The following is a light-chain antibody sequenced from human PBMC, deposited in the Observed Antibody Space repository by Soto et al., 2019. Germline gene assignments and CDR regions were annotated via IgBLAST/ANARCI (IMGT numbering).Light chain of an antibody. CDR2: GAS. J-gene: IGKJ4*01. CDR3: QQCGFTPLA. Sequence: EIVLTQSPGTLSLSTGERATLSCRASQSVRSNCLDWDQEKHGQAHRLLIYGASSRATGSPDRFFGSGSGTDFALTIIRLEPEDFAVYYCQQCGFTPLAFGGVNKVEIK. CDR1: QSVRSNC. V-gene: IGKV3-20*01.